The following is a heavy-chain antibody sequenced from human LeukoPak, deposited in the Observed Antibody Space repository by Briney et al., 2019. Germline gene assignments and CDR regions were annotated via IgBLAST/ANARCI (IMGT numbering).Heavy chain of an antibody. J-gene: IGHJ4*02. CDR2: ISGSGGST. CDR1: GFTFSSYA. V-gene: IGHV3-23*01. Sequence: PGGSLRLSCAASGFTFSSYAMSWVRQAPGKGLEWVSAISGSGGSTYYADSVKGRFTISRDNSKNTLYLQMNSLRAEDTAVYYCAKDYYDSTGYYVYFDYWGQGTLVTVSS. D-gene: IGHD3-22*01. CDR3: AKDYYDSTGYYVYFDY.